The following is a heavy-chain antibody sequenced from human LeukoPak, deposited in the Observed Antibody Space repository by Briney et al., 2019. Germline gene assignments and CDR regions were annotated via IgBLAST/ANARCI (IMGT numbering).Heavy chain of an antibody. CDR1: GGSLSGYY. CDR2: INHSGST. CDR3: ARSYYSVWGSYRLFDY. V-gene: IGHV4-34*01. J-gene: IGHJ4*02. Sequence: SETLSLTCAVYGGSLSGYYWSWIRQPPGKGLEWIGEINHSGSTNYNPSLKSRVTISVDTSKNQFSLKLSSVTAADTAVYYCARSYYSVWGSYRLFDYWGQGTLVTVSS. D-gene: IGHD3-16*02.